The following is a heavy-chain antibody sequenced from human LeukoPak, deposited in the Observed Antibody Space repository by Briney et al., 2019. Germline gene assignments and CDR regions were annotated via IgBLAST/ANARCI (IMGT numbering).Heavy chain of an antibody. CDR3: AKDLGTPGYNFDY. Sequence: GGSLRLSCAASGFTFSDYDMHWVRQAPGKGLEWVAFMRYDGSNKYYADSVKGRFTISRDNSKNTLYLQMSSLRAEDTAVFYCAKDLGTPGYNFDYLGRGTLVTVSS. V-gene: IGHV3-30*02. D-gene: IGHD5-24*01. CDR1: GFTFSDYD. CDR2: MRYDGSNK. J-gene: IGHJ4*02.